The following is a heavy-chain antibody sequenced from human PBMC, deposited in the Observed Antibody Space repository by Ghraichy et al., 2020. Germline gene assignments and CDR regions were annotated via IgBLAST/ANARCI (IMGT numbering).Heavy chain of an antibody. CDR3: ARRRLHYYYYMDV. J-gene: IGHJ6*03. CDR2: INHSGST. D-gene: IGHD4-11*01. V-gene: IGHV4-34*01. CDR1: GGSFSGYY. Sequence: SETLSLTCAVYGGSFSGYYWSWIRQPPGKGLEWIGEINHSGSTNYNPSLKSRVTISVDTSKNQLSLKLSSVTAADTAVYYCARRRLHYYYYMDVWGKGTTVTVSS.